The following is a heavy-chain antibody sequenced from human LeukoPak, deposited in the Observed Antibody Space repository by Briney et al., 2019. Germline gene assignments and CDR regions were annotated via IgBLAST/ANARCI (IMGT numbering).Heavy chain of an antibody. D-gene: IGHD3-22*01. CDR1: GGTFSSYA. Sequence: SVKVSCKASGGTFSSYAISWVRQAPGQGLEWMGGIIPILGIANYAQKFQGRVTITADKSTSTAYMELSSLRSEDTAVYYCARVPPYDSSGGGFDYWGQGTLVTVSS. CDR3: ARVPPYDSSGGGFDY. CDR2: IIPILGIA. V-gene: IGHV1-69*10. J-gene: IGHJ4*02.